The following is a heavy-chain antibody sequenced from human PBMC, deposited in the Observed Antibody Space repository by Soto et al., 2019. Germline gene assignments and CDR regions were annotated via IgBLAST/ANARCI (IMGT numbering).Heavy chain of an antibody. V-gene: IGHV3-53*02. J-gene: IGHJ4*02. CDR2: LYSDGRT. D-gene: IGHD6-13*01. CDR1: GFIVSSSY. Sequence: DVQLVETGGGLIQPGGPLRLSCAASGFIVSSSYMSWVRQAPGKGLEWVSVLYSDGRTYYADSVKGRITISRDNSKNTLYLQMNSLSAEDTAVYYCARCSGWYGQCYFDCWGQGTLVTVSS. CDR3: ARCSGWYGQCYFDC.